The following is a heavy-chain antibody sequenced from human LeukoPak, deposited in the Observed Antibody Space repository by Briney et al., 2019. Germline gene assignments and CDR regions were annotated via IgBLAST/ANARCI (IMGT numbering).Heavy chain of an antibody. D-gene: IGHD6-19*01. CDR2: ISGSGGST. CDR1: GFTFSSYA. Sequence: GGSLRLSCAASGFTFSSYAMSWVRQAPGKGLEWVSAISGSGGSTYYADSVKGRFTISRDNSKNTLYLQMNSLRAEDTAVYYCAKDEGYSSGWTDAFDIWGQGTMVTVSS. V-gene: IGHV3-23*01. CDR3: AKDEGYSSGWTDAFDI. J-gene: IGHJ3*02.